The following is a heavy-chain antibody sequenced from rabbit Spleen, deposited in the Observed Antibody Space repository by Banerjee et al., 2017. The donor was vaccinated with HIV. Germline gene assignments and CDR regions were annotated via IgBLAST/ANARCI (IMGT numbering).Heavy chain of an antibody. V-gene: IGHV1S40*01. J-gene: IGHJ6*01. Sequence: QSLEESGGDLVKPGASLTLTCTASGVSFSSNYYMCWVRQAPGKGLEWIACIDTGSSGFTYFASWAKGCFTISKTSSTTVTLQVTSLTAADTATYFCARDSGTSFSSYGMDLWGPGTLVTVS. CDR3: ARDSGTSFSSYGMDL. CDR1: GVSFSSNYY. D-gene: IGHD8-1*01. CDR2: IDTGSSGFT.